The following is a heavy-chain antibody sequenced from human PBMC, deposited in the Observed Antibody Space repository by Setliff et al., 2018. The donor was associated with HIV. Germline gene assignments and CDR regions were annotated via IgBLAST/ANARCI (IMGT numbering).Heavy chain of an antibody. Sequence: GGSLRLSCAASGFTFRNYMTWVRQTPKMGLEWVSLIYAAGATYYADSVEGRFTISRDTSTNTLHLQMHSLRADDTAVYYCAKGSGFHDYWGQGTRVTVSS. CDR1: GFTFRNY. D-gene: IGHD6-19*01. J-gene: IGHJ4*02. CDR3: AKGSGFHDY. CDR2: IYAAGAT. V-gene: IGHV3-66*01.